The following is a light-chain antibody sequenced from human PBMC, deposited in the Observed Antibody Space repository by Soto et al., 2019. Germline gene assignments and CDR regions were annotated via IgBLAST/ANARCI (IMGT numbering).Light chain of an antibody. CDR2: LNSDGSH. Sequence: QSVLTQSPSASASLGASVKLTCTLSSGHSSYAIAWHQQQPEKGPRYLTKLNSDGSHSKGDGIPDRFSGSSSGAERYLTISSLQSEDEADYYCQTWGTGIVVFGGGTKLTVL. CDR3: QTWGTGIVV. CDR1: SGHSSYA. J-gene: IGLJ2*01. V-gene: IGLV4-69*01.